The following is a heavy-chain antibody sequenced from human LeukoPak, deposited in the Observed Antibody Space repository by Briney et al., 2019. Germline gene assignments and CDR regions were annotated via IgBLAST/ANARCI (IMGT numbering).Heavy chain of an antibody. D-gene: IGHD3/OR15-3a*01. CDR2: MNPNSGDT. Sequence: ASVNVSCKASGYTFTNYDINWVRQAAGQGLEWMGWMNPNSGDTGYAQKFQGRVTMTRSTSISTAYMELISPTSEDTAVYYCARGPFSTGSYFDYWGQGTLVTVSS. CDR1: GYTFTNYD. J-gene: IGHJ4*02. CDR3: ARGPFSTGSYFDY. V-gene: IGHV1-8*01.